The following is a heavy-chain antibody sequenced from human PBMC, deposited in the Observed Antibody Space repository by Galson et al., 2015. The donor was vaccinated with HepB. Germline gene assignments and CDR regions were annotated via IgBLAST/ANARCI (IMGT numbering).Heavy chain of an antibody. Sequence: SVKVSCKASGYTFTSYGISWVRQAPGQGLEWMGWISAYNGNTNYAQKLQGRVTMTTDTSTSTAYMELRSLRSDDTAVYYCARAASFVYSSMVDYWGQGTLVTVSS. D-gene: IGHD6-19*01. J-gene: IGHJ4*02. CDR3: ARAASFVYSSMVDY. CDR2: ISAYNGNT. CDR1: GYTFTSYG. V-gene: IGHV1-18*01.